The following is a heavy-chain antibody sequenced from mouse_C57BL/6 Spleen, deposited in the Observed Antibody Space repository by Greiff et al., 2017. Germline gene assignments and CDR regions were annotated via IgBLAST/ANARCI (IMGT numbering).Heavy chain of an antibody. J-gene: IGHJ4*01. V-gene: IGHV8-12*01. CDR3: ARSRSYYAMDY. Sequence: QVTLKESGPGILQSSQTLSLTCSFSGFSLSTSGMGVSWIRQPSGKGLEWLAHIYWDDDKRYNPFLKSRLTISKDTSRNQVFLKITSVDTADTATYYCARSRSYYAMDYWGQGTSVTVSS. CDR2: IYWDDDK. CDR1: GFSLSTSGMG.